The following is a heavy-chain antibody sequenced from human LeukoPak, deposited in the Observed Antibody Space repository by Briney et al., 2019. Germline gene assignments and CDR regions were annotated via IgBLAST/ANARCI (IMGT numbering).Heavy chain of an antibody. J-gene: IGHJ4*02. CDR3: ARGGLKIAVAWRY. CDR2: IYHSGST. Sequence: PSQTLSLTCGVSGGSSSISSGGYSPPGKGQEWIGNIYHSGSTYYNPSLKSRVTISVDTSKNLFSLKLSSVTAADTAVYYCARGGLKIAVAWRYWGQGTLVTVSS. D-gene: IGHD6-19*01. V-gene: IGHV4-4*02. CDR1: GGSSSISSGGYS.